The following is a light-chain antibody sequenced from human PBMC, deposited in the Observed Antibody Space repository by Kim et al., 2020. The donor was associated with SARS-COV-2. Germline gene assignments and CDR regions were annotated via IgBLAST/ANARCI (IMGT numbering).Light chain of an antibody. Sequence: SEGDRVTITCRASQDIRNDLGWYQQSPGRAPKRLIYGASSLQSGVPSRFSGSGSGTEFTLTISSLQPEDFATYFCLQHNSYPITFGQGTRLEIK. CDR3: LQHNSYPIT. J-gene: IGKJ5*01. CDR1: QDIRND. CDR2: GAS. V-gene: IGKV1-17*01.